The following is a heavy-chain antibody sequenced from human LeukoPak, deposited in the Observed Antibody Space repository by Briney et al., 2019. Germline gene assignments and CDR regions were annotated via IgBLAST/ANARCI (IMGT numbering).Heavy chain of an antibody. CDR2: ISWDGGST. CDR3: AKDYGYYYYMDV. CDR1: GFTFDDYA. Sequence: GGSMRLSCAASGFTFDDYAMHWVRQAPGKGLEWVSLISWDGGSTYYADSVKGRFTISRDNSKNSLYLQMNSLRAEDTALYYCAKDYGYYYYMDVWGKGTTVTVSS. J-gene: IGHJ6*03. D-gene: IGHD4-17*01. V-gene: IGHV3-43D*03.